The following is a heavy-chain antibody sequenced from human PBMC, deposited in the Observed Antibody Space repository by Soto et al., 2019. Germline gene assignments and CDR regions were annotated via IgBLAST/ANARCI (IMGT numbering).Heavy chain of an antibody. Sequence: EVQLVESGGGLVKPGGSLRLSCAASGFTFSSYSMNWVRQAPGKGLEWVSSISSSSSYIYYADSVKGRFTISRDNAKNSLYLHMNSLRAEDTAVYYCARDCSSTSCYVGGFDYWGQGTLVTVSS. CDR1: GFTFSSYS. D-gene: IGHD2-2*01. V-gene: IGHV3-21*01. CDR2: ISSSSSYI. CDR3: ARDCSSTSCYVGGFDY. J-gene: IGHJ4*02.